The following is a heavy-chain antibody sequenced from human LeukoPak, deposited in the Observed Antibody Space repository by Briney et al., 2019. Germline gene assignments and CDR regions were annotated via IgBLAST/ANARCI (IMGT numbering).Heavy chain of an antibody. Sequence: PGGSLRLSCAASGFTFSSYAMSWVRQAPGKGLEWVSAISGSGGSTYYADSVKGRFTISRDNSKNTLYLQMNSLRAEDTAVYYCTGEYGSQSYYYDYWGQGTLVTVSS. CDR3: TGEYGSQSYYYDY. CDR2: ISGSGGST. V-gene: IGHV3-23*01. D-gene: IGHD3-10*01. J-gene: IGHJ4*02. CDR1: GFTFSSYA.